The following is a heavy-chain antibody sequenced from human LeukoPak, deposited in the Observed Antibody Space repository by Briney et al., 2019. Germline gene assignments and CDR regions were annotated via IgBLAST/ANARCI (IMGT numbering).Heavy chain of an antibody. CDR1: GFTFSSYA. CDR3: ARGRQRKVVPAAIRSSGAFDI. CDR2: ISYDGSNK. V-gene: IGHV3-30-3*01. D-gene: IGHD2-2*01. J-gene: IGHJ3*02. Sequence: GRSLRLSCAASGFTFSSYAMHWVRQAPGKGLEWVAVISYDGSNKYYADSVKGRFTISSDNSKNTLYLQMNSLRAEDTAVYYCARGRQRKVVPAAIRSSGAFDIWGQGTMVTVSS.